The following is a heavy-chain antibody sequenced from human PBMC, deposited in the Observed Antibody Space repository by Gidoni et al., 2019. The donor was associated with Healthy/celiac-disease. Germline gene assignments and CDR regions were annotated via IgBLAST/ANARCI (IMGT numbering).Heavy chain of an antibody. D-gene: IGHD6-13*01. CDR2: INPSGGST. J-gene: IGHJ4*02. Sequence: QVQLVQSGAEVKKPGASVKVSCKASGYTVPSYYMHWVRQAPGQGLEWMGIINPSGGSTSYAQKFQGRVTMTRDTSTSTVYMELSSLRSEDTAVYYCARDPAPGIAAAAPFDYWGQGTLVTVSS. CDR1: GYTVPSYY. CDR3: ARDPAPGIAAAAPFDY. V-gene: IGHV1-46*01.